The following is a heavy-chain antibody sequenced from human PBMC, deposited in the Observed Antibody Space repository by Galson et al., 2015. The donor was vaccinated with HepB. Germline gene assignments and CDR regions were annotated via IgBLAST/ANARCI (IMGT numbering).Heavy chain of an antibody. J-gene: IGHJ4*02. V-gene: IGHV3-66*01. D-gene: IGHD3-9*01. CDR3: ARGGGILTGYSFDY. CDR1: GFTVSSNY. Sequence: SLRLSCAASGFTVSSNYMSWVRQAPGKGLEWVSVIYSGGSTYYADSVKGRFTISRDNSKNTLYLQMNSLRAEDTAVYYCARGGGILTGYSFDYWGQGTLVTVSS. CDR2: IYSGGST.